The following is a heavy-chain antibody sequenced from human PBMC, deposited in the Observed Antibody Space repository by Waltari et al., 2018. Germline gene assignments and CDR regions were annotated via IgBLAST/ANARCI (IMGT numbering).Heavy chain of an antibody. CDR2: IRYDGSNK. J-gene: IGHJ6*02. CDR1: GFTFSSYG. CDR3: ARDSRGYYYYYGMDV. V-gene: IGHV3-30*02. Sequence: QVQLVESGGGVVQPGGSLRLSCAASGFTFSSYGMHWVRQAPGKGLEWVAFIRYDGSNKYYADSVKGRVTISRDNSKNTLYLQMNSLRAEDTAVYYCARDSRGYYYYYGMDVWGQGTTVTVSS.